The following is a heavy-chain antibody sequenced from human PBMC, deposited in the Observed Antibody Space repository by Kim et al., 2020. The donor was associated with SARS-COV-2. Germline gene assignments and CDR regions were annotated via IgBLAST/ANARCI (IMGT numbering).Heavy chain of an antibody. V-gene: IGHV3-48*02. J-gene: IGHJ4*02. CDR3: ARDRPGIAAAGNGVGYYFDY. D-gene: IGHD6-13*01. Sequence: RFTISSDNAKNSLYLQMNSLRDEDTAVYYCARDRPGIAAAGNGVGYYFDYWGQGTLVTVSS.